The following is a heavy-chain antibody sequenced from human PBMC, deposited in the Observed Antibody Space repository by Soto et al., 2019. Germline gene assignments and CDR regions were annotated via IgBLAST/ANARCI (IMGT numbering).Heavy chain of an antibody. Sequence: GGSLRLSCAASGFTFSSYAMSWVRQAPGKGLEWVSGISGSGGSTYYADSGKGRFTISRDNSKNTLYLQMNSLRAEDTAVYYCAKDRARFHRLGDFDYWGQGTLVTVSS. CDR2: ISGSGGST. CDR1: GFTFSSYA. J-gene: IGHJ4*02. D-gene: IGHD3-3*01. V-gene: IGHV3-23*01. CDR3: AKDRARFHRLGDFDY.